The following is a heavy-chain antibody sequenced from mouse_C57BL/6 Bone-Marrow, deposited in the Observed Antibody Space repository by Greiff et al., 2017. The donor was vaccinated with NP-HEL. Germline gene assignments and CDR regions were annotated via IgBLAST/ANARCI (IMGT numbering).Heavy chain of an antibody. CDR1: GFTFTDYY. J-gene: IGHJ4*01. Sequence: VQLKESGPVLVKPGPSVKLSCKASGFTFTDYYMHWVKQSHGKSLEWIGLVYPYNGGTSYNQKFKGQATLTVDTYSSTAYMELNSLTSEDSAVYYCARYPHGKGGYAMDYWGQGTSVTVSS. V-gene: IGHV1-36*01. CDR2: VYPYNGGT. CDR3: ARYPHGKGGYAMDY. D-gene: IGHD2-1*01.